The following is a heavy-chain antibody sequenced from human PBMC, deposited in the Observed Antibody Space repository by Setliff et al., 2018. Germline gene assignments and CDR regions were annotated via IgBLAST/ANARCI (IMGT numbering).Heavy chain of an antibody. CDR2: IKQDGSEK. Sequence: PGGSLRLSCAASGFTFSNSWMSWVRQAPGKGLEWVANIKQDGSEKYYVDSVKGRFTISRDNAKNSLYLQMSSLRAEDTAVYYCARETLPYYFDYWAREPWSPSPQ. V-gene: IGHV3-7*01. CDR3: ARETLPYYFDY. CDR1: GFTFSNSW. J-gene: IGHJ4*02.